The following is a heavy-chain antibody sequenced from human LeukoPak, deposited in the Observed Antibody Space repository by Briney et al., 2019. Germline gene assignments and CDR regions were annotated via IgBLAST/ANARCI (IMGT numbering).Heavy chain of an antibody. CDR2: ISGSGGHT. D-gene: IGHD6-6*01. Sequence: GGSLRLSCAASGFTCSNYALTWVRQAPGKGLEWVSAISGSGGHTDYGDSVKGRFTISRDNSKNTLYLQMNSLRAEDTAVYYCAKQSSGNYYYYMDVWGKGTTVTVSS. J-gene: IGHJ6*03. CDR3: AKQSSGNYYYYMDV. CDR1: GFTCSNYA. V-gene: IGHV3-23*01.